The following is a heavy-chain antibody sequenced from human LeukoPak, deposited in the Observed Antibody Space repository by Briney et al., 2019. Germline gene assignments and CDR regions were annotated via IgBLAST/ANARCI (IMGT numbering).Heavy chain of an antibody. CDR3: ARGELRFLEWLHYYYYGMDV. CDR2: MNPNSGNT. D-gene: IGHD3-3*01. Sequence: ASVKVSCKASGYTFTSYDINWVRQATGQGLEWTGWMNPNSGNTGYAQKFQGRVTMTRNTSISTAYMELSSLRSEDTAVYYCARGELRFLEWLHYYYYGMDVWGQGTTVTVSS. V-gene: IGHV1-8*01. J-gene: IGHJ6*02. CDR1: GYTFTSYD.